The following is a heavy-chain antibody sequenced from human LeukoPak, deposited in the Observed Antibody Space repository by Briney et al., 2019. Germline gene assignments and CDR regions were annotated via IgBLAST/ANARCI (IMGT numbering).Heavy chain of an antibody. CDR3: AKDQVTMVRGVSYYYYYGMDV. J-gene: IGHJ6*02. V-gene: IGHV3-23*01. Sequence: GGSLRLSCAASGFTFSSYAMSWVRQAPGKGLEWVSAISGSGGSTYYADSVKGLFTISRDNSKNTLYLQMNSLRAEDTAVYYCAKDQVTMVRGVSYYYYYGMDVWGQGTTVTVSS. D-gene: IGHD3-10*01. CDR2: ISGSGGST. CDR1: GFTFSSYA.